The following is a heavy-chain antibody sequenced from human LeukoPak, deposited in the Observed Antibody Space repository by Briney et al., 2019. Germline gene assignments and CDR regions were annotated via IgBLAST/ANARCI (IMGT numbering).Heavy chain of an antibody. Sequence: PSETLSLTCAVYGGSFSGYYWSWIRQPPGKGLEWIGEINHSGSTNYNPSLKSRVTISVDTSKNQFSLKLSSVTAADTAVYYCARNIAAAAPFDYWGQGTLVTVSS. CDR2: INHSGST. J-gene: IGHJ4*02. D-gene: IGHD6-13*01. CDR1: GGSFSGYY. CDR3: ARNIAAAAPFDY. V-gene: IGHV4-34*01.